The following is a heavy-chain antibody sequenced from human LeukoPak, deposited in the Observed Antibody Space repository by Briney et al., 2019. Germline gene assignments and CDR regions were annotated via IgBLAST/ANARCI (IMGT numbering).Heavy chain of an antibody. CDR3: ARAPYSYNRSGYYSAKYFQP. CDR1: GYTFTSYD. D-gene: IGHD3-22*01. Sequence: GASVKVSCKASGYTFTSYDINWVRQATGQGLEWMGWMNPNSGNTGYAQKFQGRVTITRNTSISTAYMELSSLRSEDTDVYYCARAPYSYNRSGYYSAKYFQPWGRGTLVTVSS. CDR2: MNPNSGNT. V-gene: IGHV1-8*03. J-gene: IGHJ1*01.